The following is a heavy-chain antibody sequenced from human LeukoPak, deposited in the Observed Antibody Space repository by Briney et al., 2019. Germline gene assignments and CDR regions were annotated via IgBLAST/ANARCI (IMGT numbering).Heavy chain of an antibody. J-gene: IGHJ4*02. CDR2: INHSGST. CDR3: ARFSRGGDRFDY. D-gene: IGHD2-21*02. V-gene: IGHV4-34*01. CDR1: GGSFSGYY. Sequence: SETLSLTCAVYGGSFSGYYWSWLRQPPGKGLEWIGEINHSGSTNYNPSLKSRVTISVDTSKNQFSLKLSSVTAADTAVYYCARFSRGGDRFDYWGQGTLVTVSS.